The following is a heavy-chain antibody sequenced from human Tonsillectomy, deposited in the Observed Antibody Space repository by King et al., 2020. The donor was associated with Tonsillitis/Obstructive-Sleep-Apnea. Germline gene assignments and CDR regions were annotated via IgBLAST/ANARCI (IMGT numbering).Heavy chain of an antibody. CDR1: GGSISSSSSY. Sequence: QLQESGPGLVKPSETLSLTCTVSGGSISSSSSYWGWIRQPPGKGLEWIGTIYYSGSTYYNPSLKSRVTISVDTSKNQFSLKLSSVTAADTAVYYCSTTSPPVYDSSGYSDAFDIWGQGTMVTVSS. D-gene: IGHD3-22*01. V-gene: IGHV4-39*01. CDR2: IYYSGST. CDR3: STTSPPVYDSSGYSDAFDI. J-gene: IGHJ3*02.